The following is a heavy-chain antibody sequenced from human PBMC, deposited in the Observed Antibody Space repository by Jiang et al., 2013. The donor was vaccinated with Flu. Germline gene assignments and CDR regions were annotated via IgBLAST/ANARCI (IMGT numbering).Heavy chain of an antibody. D-gene: IGHD3-3*01. Sequence: WDDDKRYSPSLKSRLTITKDTSKNQVVLTMTNMDPVDTATYYCAHTDFWSGYPLFDYWGQGTLVTVSS. CDR2: WDDDK. V-gene: IGHV2-5*02. CDR3: AHTDFWSGYPLFDY. J-gene: IGHJ4*02.